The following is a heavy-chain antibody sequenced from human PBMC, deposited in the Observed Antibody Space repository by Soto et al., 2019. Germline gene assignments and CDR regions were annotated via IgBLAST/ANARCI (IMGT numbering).Heavy chain of an antibody. CDR1: GFTFSDYY. CDR2: ISSSGSTI. D-gene: IGHD2-2*01. J-gene: IGHJ6*03. CDR3: ARAGYCSSTSCSLSYYMDV. Sequence: QVQLVESGGGLVQPGGSLRLSCAASGFTFSDYYMSWIRQAPGKGLEWVSYISSSGSTIYYADSVKGRFTISRDNAKNSLYLQMNSLRAEDTAVYYCARAGYCSSTSCSLSYYMDVWGKGTTVTVSS. V-gene: IGHV3-11*01.